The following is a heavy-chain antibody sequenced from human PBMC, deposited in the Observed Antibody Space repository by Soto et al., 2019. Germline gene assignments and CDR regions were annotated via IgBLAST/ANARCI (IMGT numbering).Heavy chain of an antibody. Sequence: SETLSLTCTVSGGAIISGDYYWSCIRQPPGKGLELIGYIYYSGSTYYNPSLKSRVTISVDTSKNQFSLKLSSVTAADTAVYYCARGTRYYDFWSGYYPDYWGQGTLVTVSS. CDR3: ARGTRYYDFWSGYYPDY. CDR1: GGAIISGDYY. CDR2: IYYSGST. J-gene: IGHJ4*02. D-gene: IGHD3-3*01. V-gene: IGHV4-30-4*01.